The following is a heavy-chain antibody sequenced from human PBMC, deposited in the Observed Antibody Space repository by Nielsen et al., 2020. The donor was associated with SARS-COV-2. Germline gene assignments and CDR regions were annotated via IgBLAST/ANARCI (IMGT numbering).Heavy chain of an antibody. CDR2: IYPGDSDT. CDR3: ARHGLWGHIYWFDP. CDR1: GYSFTSYW. V-gene: IGHV5-51*01. Sequence: GGSLRLSCKGSGYSFTSYWIGWVRQMPGKGLEWVGIIYPGDSDTRYSPSFQGQVTISADKSISTAYLQWSSLKASDTAMYYCARHGLWGHIYWFDPWGQGTLVTVSS. D-gene: IGHD7-27*01. J-gene: IGHJ5*02.